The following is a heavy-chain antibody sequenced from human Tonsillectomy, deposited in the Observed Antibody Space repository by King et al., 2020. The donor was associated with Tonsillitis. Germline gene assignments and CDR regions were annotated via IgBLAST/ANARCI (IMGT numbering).Heavy chain of an antibody. J-gene: IGHJ5*02. CDR1: GFTFSSYS. CDR3: AIDLIVVVPAAMLFDP. V-gene: IGHV3-48*01. Sequence: VQLVESGGGLVQPGGSLRLSCAASGFTFSSYSMNWVRQAPGKGLEWVSYISSSSSTIYYADSVKGRFTISRDNAKNSLYLQMNSLRAEDTAVYYCAIDLIVVVPAAMLFDPWGQGTLVTVSS. CDR2: ISSSSSTI. D-gene: IGHD2-2*01.